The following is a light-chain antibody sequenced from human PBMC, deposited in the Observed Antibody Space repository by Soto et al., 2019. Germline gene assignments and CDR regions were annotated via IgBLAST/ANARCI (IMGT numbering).Light chain of an antibody. V-gene: IGKV3-20*01. J-gene: IGKJ1*01. CDR2: GAS. Sequence: DIVLTQSPGTLSLSPGERATLSCSASQSVGSNYLAWYQQRPGQSPRLLIYGASTRASGIPDRFSGSGSGTDFTLTISRLEPEDFAVYYCQQYGSLSWTFGQGTKV. CDR1: QSVGSNY. CDR3: QQYGSLSWT.